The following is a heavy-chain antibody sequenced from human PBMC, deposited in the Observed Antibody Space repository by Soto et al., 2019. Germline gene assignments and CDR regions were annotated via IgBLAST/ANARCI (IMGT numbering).Heavy chain of an antibody. D-gene: IGHD3-22*01. V-gene: IGHV3-23*01. CDR3: AKDLSSMSVVTNFPQDD. CDR1: GFTFSSYA. J-gene: IGHJ4*02. CDR2: ISGSGGST. Sequence: GGSLRLSCAASGFTFSSYAMSWVRQAPGKGLEWVSAISGSGGSTYYADSVKGRFTISRDNSKNTLYLQMNSLRAEDTAVYYCAKDLSSMSVVTNFPQDDWGQGTLVTVSS.